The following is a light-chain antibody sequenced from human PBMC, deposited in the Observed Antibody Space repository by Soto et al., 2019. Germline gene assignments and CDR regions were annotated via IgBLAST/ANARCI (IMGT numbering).Light chain of an antibody. CDR1: SCEVGRYNY. V-gene: IGLV2-14*01. CDR2: EVS. J-gene: IGLJ2*01. Sequence: QSALTQPASVAGSPGQAITISCTGTSCEVGRYNYVSWFQQHPGKAPKLMIFEVSTRPSGVSNRFSGSKSGNTASLTISGLQIEEESDYYCCSYTRSTRAVFGGGSKVTVL. CDR3: CSYTRSTRAV.